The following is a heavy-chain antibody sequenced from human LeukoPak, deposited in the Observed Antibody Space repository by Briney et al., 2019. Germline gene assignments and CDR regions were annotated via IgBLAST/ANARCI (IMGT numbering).Heavy chain of an antibody. V-gene: IGHV3-21*04. CDR1: GFTFSSYS. D-gene: IGHD1-14*01. CDR2: ITGSSRYI. CDR3: ARDNPLGGPFDP. J-gene: IGHJ5*02. Sequence: GGSLRLSCAASGFTFSSYSMNWVRQAPGKGLEWVSSITGSSRYIYYADSVKGRFTISRDNAKNSLYLQMNSLRADDTAVYYCARDNPLGGPFDPWGQGTLVTVSS.